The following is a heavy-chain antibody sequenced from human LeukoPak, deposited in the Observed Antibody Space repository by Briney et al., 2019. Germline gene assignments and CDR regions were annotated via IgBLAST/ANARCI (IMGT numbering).Heavy chain of an antibody. CDR1: GFTFNYYG. CDR2: FGHNGGIT. CDR3: ARAPSSSWQFFDY. V-gene: IGHV3-20*04. J-gene: IGHJ4*02. D-gene: IGHD6-13*01. Sequence: GGSLRLSCAASGFTFNYYGLSWVRQAPGKGLEWVSGFGHNGGITYSDSVKGRFTISRDNAKNTLYLQMNSLRAEDTAVYYCARAPSSSWQFFDYWGQGTLVTVSS.